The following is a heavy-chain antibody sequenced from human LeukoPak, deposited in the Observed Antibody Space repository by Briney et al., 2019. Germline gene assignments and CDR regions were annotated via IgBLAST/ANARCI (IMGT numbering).Heavy chain of an antibody. CDR3: ARLADYGNYGPREYLDF. J-gene: IGHJ4*02. CDR1: GFTFSNYG. CDR2: ISSSSSSI. Sequence: GGSLRLSCAASGFTFSNYGMNWVRQAPGKGLEWVSSISSSSSSIYYADSLKGRFTISRDNAKTSLYLQMNSLRAEDTAVYYCARLADYGNYGPREYLDFWGQGTLVTVSS. V-gene: IGHV3-21*01. D-gene: IGHD4-11*01.